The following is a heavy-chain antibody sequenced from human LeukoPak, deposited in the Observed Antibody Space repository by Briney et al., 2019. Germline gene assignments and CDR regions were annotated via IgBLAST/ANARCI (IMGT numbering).Heavy chain of an antibody. CDR3: ARDLMTTVTTNAFDI. Sequence: PSETLSLTCTVSGGSISSYYWSWIRQPPGKGLEWIGYIYYSGSTYYNPSLKSRVTISVDTSKNQFSLKLSSVTAADTAVYYCARDLMTTVTTNAFDIWGQGTMVTVSS. D-gene: IGHD4-17*01. V-gene: IGHV4-59*12. CDR2: IYYSGST. J-gene: IGHJ3*02. CDR1: GGSISSYY.